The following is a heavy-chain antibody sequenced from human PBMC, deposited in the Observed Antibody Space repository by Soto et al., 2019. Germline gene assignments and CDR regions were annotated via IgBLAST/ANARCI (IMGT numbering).Heavy chain of an antibody. CDR1: GYSISSGYY. CDR2: IYHSGST. J-gene: IGHJ4*02. CDR3: ARDLGYYYDSSGYWDY. D-gene: IGHD3-22*01. Sequence: SETLALSCAVSGYSISSGYYRGWIRRPPGKGLEWIGSIYHSGSTYYNPSLKSRVTISVDTSKNQFSLKLSSVTAADTAVYYCARDLGYYYDSSGYWDYWGQGTLVTSPQ. V-gene: IGHV4-38-2*02.